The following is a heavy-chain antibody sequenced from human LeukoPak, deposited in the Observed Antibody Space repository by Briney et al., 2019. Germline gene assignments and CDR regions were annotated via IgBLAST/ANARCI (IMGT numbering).Heavy chain of an antibody. D-gene: IGHD4-17*01. CDR1: GGSISSGDYY. J-gene: IGHJ2*01. CDR2: IYYSGSN. CDR3: AREPTVTTPGYFDL. Sequence: PSQTLSLTCTVSGGSISSGDYYWSWIRQPPGKGLEWIGYIYYSGSNYYNPSLKSRVTISVDTSKNQFSLKLSSVTAADTAVYYCAREPTVTTPGYFDLWGRGTLVTVSS. V-gene: IGHV4-30-4*08.